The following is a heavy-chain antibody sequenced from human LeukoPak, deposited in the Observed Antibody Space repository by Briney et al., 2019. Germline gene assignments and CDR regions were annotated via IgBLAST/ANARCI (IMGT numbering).Heavy chain of an antibody. V-gene: IGHV3-48*01. Sequence: GESLRLSCAASGFSFSTYSMNWVRQAPGKGLDWVSYISSLGSTMYYADSVKGRFTISRDNAKNSLYLQMDGLRAEDTAVYYCAREKAPGIEDYWGQGTLVTVSS. CDR2: ISSLGSTM. CDR3: AREKAPGIEDY. CDR1: GFSFSTYS. D-gene: IGHD6-13*01. J-gene: IGHJ4*02.